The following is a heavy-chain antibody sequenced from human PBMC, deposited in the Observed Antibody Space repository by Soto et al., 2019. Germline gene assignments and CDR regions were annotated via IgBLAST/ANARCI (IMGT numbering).Heavy chain of an antibody. D-gene: IGHD3-22*01. V-gene: IGHV4-39*01. J-gene: IGHJ4*02. CDR2: IYYSGST. Sequence: SETLSLTCTVSGGSISSSSYYWGWIRQPPGKGLEWIGSIYYSGSTYYNPSLKSRITISVDTSKNQFSLKLSSVTAADTAVYYCARSDYYDSSGYYLHYWGQGTLVTVSS. CDR1: GGSISSSSYY. CDR3: ARSDYYDSSGYYLHY.